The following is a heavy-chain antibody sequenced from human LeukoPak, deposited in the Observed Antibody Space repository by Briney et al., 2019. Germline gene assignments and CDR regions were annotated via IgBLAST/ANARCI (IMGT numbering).Heavy chain of an antibody. CDR3: ARGTSGYDSFDY. CDR2: ISGISSTI. J-gene: IGHJ4*02. CDR1: GFTFSSYS. Sequence: GGSLRLSCAASGFTFSSYSMNWVRQAPGKGLEWVSYISGISSTIYYADSVKGRFSISRDNAENSLYLQMNGLRAEDTAVYYCARGTSGYDSFDYWGQGTLVTVSS. V-gene: IGHV3-48*04. D-gene: IGHD3-22*01.